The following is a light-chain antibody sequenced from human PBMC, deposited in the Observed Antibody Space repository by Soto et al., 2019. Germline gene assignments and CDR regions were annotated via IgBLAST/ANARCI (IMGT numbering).Light chain of an antibody. CDR1: QGISSS. Sequence: DIQMTQSPSSVSASVGDRVTITCRASQGISSSLAWYQQKPGKAPKLLISAGSSLQSGVPSRFSGSGSGTEFTLTISTLQPEDFATYYCQQANSFPRTFGQGTKVEI. V-gene: IGKV1-12*01. CDR3: QQANSFPRT. J-gene: IGKJ1*01. CDR2: AGS.